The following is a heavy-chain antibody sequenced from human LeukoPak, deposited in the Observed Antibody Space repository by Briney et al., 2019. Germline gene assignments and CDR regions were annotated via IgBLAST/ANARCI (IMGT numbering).Heavy chain of an antibody. J-gene: IGHJ3*02. V-gene: IGHV4-59*08. CDR3: ARRIIADDAFDI. Sequence: SETLSLTCTVSGGSISSYYWTWIRQPPGKGLEWIGYFSYSGSTNYNPSLKSRVTISVDMSKHQFSLKLRSVTAADTAMYYCARRIIADDAFDIWGQGTVVTVSS. D-gene: IGHD6-13*01. CDR2: FSYSGST. CDR1: GGSISSYY.